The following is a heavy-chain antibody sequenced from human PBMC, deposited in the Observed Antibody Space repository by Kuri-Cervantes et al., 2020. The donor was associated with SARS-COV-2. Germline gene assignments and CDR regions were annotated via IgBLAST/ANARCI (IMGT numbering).Heavy chain of an antibody. CDR3: ARGVGAAVAGTLITIYYYYGMDV. CDR2: INHSGST. Sequence: SETLSLTCAVYGGSFSGYYWSWIRQPPGRGLEWIGEINHSGSTNYNPSLKSRVTMSVDTSKNQFSLKLSSVTAADTAVYYCARGVGAAVAGTLITIYYYYGMDVWGQGTTVTVSS. J-gene: IGHJ6*02. CDR1: GGSFSGYY. V-gene: IGHV4-34*01. D-gene: IGHD6-19*01.